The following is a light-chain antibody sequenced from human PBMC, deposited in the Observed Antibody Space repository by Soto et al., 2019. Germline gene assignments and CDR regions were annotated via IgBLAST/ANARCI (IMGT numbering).Light chain of an antibody. J-gene: IGKJ3*01. CDR3: MRLSAGPLP. CDR2: DAS. V-gene: IGKV3-11*01. CDR1: QNIGTY. Sequence: EIVLTQSPATLSLSAGERATLSCRASQNIGTYLDWYQQKPGQSPRLLIFDASSWATGTPARFSGSGSGTDFTPTLSSLEPQDCAFNASMRLSAGPLPFGPEPRWTSN.